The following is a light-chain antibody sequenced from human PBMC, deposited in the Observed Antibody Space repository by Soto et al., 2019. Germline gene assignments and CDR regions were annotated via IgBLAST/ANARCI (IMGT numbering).Light chain of an antibody. CDR1: QRISRY. CDR2: ATS. Sequence: DIQMTQSPSSLSASVGDRVTITCRASQRISRYLNWYQQKPGKAPEFLIYATSSLQSGVPSRFSGSGSGTDFTLTISSLQPEDSATYYCHQSHSTPLTFGGGTKVEIK. J-gene: IGKJ4*01. V-gene: IGKV1-39*01. CDR3: HQSHSTPLT.